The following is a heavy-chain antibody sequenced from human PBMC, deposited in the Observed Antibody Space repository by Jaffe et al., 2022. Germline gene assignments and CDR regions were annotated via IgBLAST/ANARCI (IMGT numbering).Heavy chain of an antibody. J-gene: IGHJ6*03. CDR3: ARDPRATYYDFWSGRWDYYYYMDV. CDR2: INAGNGNT. CDR1: GYTFTSYA. D-gene: IGHD3-3*01. Sequence: QVQLVQSGAEVKKPGASVKVSCKASGYTFTSYAIHWVRQAPGQRLEWMGWINAGNGNTKNSQKFQGRVTITRDTSASTAYMELSSLRSEDTAVYYCARDPRATYYDFWSGRWDYYYYMDVWGKGTTVTVSS. V-gene: IGHV1-3*01.